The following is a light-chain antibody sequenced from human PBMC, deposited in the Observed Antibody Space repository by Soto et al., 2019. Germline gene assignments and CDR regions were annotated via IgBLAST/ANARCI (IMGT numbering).Light chain of an antibody. V-gene: IGKV1-33*01. CDR2: DAS. CDR1: QDITNY. CDR3: QHYQTLPLT. J-gene: IGKJ4*01. Sequence: DIQKTQSPSSLSASVGGRVTITCQASQDITNYLNWYQQKPGRAPRLLIYDASNLETGVPSRFNGSGSGTDFTFTITSLQPGDIATYYCQHYQTLPLTFGGGTKVDIK.